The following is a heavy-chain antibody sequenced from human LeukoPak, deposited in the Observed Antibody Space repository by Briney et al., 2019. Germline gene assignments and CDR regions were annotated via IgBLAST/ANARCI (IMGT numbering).Heavy chain of an antibody. V-gene: IGHV3-23*01. J-gene: IGHJ4*02. D-gene: IGHD3-22*01. CDR1: GFTFSSYA. CDR2: ISGSGGST. CDR3: AIHYYDSSGFSDY. Sequence: GGSLRLSCAASGFTFSSYAMSWVRQAPGKGLEWVSAISGSGGSTYYADSVKGRFTISRDNSKNTLYPQMNSLRAEDTAVYYCAIHYYDSSGFSDYWGQGTLVTVSS.